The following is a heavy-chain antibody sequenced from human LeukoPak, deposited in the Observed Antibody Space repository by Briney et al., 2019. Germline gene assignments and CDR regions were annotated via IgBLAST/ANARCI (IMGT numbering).Heavy chain of an antibody. Sequence: GGSLRLCCAASGFTFTNYGFHWVRQAAGKGLEWVAVIWYDGSKKYYEDSVKGRFTISKDNSKNTVYLQMNSLRAEDTAVYYCARAGYDVYGMDVWGTGNTVTVSS. D-gene: IGHD5-12*01. CDR1: GFTFTNYG. V-gene: IGHV3-33*01. CDR3: ARAGYDVYGMDV. CDR2: IWYDGSKK. J-gene: IGHJ6*04.